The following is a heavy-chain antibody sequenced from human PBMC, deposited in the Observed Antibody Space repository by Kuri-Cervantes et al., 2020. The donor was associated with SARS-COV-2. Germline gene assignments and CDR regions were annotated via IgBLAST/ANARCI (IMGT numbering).Heavy chain of an antibody. CDR2: INHSGST. CDR3: ARLPFCGGDCYYFDY. J-gene: IGHJ4*02. D-gene: IGHD2-21*01. V-gene: IGHV4-34*01. Sequence: SQTLSLTCAVYGGSFSGYYWSWIRQPPGKGLEWIGEINHSGSTNYNPSLNSRVTISLDTSNNQFSLNLSSVTAADTAVYYCARLPFCGGDCYYFDYWSQGTLVTVSS. CDR1: GGSFSGYY.